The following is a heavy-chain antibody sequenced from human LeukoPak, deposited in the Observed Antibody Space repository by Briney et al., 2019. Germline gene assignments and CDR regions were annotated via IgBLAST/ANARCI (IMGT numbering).Heavy chain of an antibody. CDR3: AKEGLVGALDY. CDR2: ISWNSGSI. J-gene: IGHJ4*02. V-gene: IGHV3-9*01. CDR1: GFTFDDYA. D-gene: IGHD1-26*01. Sequence: PGGSLRLSCAASGFTFDDYAMHWVRHAPGKGLEWVSGISWNSGSIGYADSVKGRFTISRDNAKNSLYLQMNSLRAEDTALYYCAKEGLVGALDYWGQGTLVTVSS.